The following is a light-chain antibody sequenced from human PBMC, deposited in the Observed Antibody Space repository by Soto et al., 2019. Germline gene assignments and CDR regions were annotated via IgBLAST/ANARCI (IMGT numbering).Light chain of an antibody. CDR1: QSFSSN. CDR3: QQYNDWPRT. V-gene: IGKV3-15*01. J-gene: IGKJ1*01. Sequence: EIVMTQSPATLSVSPGERATLSCRASQSFSSNLAWFQHKPGQAPRLLIYGASTRATGIPARFSGSGSGTEFTLTISSLQSEDFAVYYCQQYNDWPRTLGQGTKVEI. CDR2: GAS.